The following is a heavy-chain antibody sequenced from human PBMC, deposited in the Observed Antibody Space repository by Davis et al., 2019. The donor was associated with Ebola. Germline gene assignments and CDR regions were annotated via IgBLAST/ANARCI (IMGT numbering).Heavy chain of an antibody. V-gene: IGHV1-2*04. CDR3: ARGVLMVYAIHYYGMDV. CDR1: GYTFTGYY. D-gene: IGHD2-8*01. Sequence: ASVKVSCKASGYTFTGYYMHWVRQAPGQGLEWMGWINPNSGGTNYAQKFQGWVTMTRDTSISTAYMELSSLRSEDTAVYYCARGVLMVYAIHYYGMDVWGQGTTVTVSS. CDR2: INPNSGGT. J-gene: IGHJ6*02.